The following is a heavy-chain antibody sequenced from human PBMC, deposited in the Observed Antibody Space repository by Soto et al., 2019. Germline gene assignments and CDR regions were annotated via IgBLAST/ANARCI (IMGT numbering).Heavy chain of an antibody. CDR1: GFTFSSSA. CDR2: IDVGSANA. Sequence: PSVKVSCKTSGFTFSSSAVHWVRQARGHRLQWIGWIDVGSANANYAQMLQERVTISRDMSTSTAYMELSSLRPEDTAVYYCARHDCISSSCYYYYYYGMDVWGQGTTVTVSS. V-gene: IGHV1-58*01. CDR3: ARHDCISSSCYYYYYYGMDV. J-gene: IGHJ6*02. D-gene: IGHD2-2*01.